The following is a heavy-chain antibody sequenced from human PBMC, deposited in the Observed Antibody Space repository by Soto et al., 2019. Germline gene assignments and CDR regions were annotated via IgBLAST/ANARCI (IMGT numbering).Heavy chain of an antibody. CDR3: AKAQWLLGGDYFDS. J-gene: IGHJ4*02. D-gene: IGHD5-12*01. CDR1: GFIFGAYA. CDR2: ISDTVGTT. Sequence: EVQLLESGGGLVQPGGSLRLSCEASGFIFGAYAMAWVRQAPGKGLEWVASISDTVGTTYYADSVKGRFTISRDKSKHTLFLQMNSLRVDDTAAYYCAKAQWLLGGDYFDSWGQGTLVTVSS. V-gene: IGHV3-23*01.